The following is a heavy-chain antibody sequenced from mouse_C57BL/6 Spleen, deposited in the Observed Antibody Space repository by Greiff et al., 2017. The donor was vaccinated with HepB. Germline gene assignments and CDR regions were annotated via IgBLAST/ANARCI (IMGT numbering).Heavy chain of an antibody. Sequence: VKLVESGPGLVAPSQSLSITCTVSGFSFTSYGVHWVRQTPGKGLEWLVVIWSDGSTTYNSALKSRLSISKDNSKSQVFLTINSLRTDDTAMYYCARHEEENGYPFAYWGQGTLVTVSS. CDR2: IWSDGST. CDR3: ARHEEENGYPFAY. CDR1: GFSFTSYG. J-gene: IGHJ3*01. D-gene: IGHD2-2*01. V-gene: IGHV2-6-1*01.